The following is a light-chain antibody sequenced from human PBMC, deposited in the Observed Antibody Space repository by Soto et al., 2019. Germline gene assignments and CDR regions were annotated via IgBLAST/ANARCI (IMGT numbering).Light chain of an antibody. CDR2: EVF. CDR3: SSYTSVKPEV. Sequence: QSVLTQPASVSGSPGQSITISCTGTNSDVGGYNFVSWYQQYPGRAPKLMIYEVFNRPSGVSNRFSGSKSANTASLTISGRQASDEAVYYCSSYTSVKPEVFGGGTKLTVL. V-gene: IGLV2-14*01. CDR1: NSDVGGYNF. J-gene: IGLJ2*01.